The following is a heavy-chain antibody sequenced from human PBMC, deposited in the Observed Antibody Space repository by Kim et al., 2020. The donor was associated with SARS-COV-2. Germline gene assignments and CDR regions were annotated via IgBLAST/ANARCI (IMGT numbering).Heavy chain of an antibody. CDR3: ARDIRYSGYDGRTYYYYGMDV. J-gene: IGHJ6*02. D-gene: IGHD5-12*01. CDR1: GFTFSSYS. CDR2: ISSSSSYI. V-gene: IGHV3-21*01. Sequence: GGSLRLSCAASGFTFSSYSMNWVRQAPGKGLEWVSSISSSSSYIYYADSVKGRFTISRDNAKNSLYLQMNSLRAEDTAVYYCARDIRYSGYDGRTYYYYGMDVWGQGTTVTVSS.